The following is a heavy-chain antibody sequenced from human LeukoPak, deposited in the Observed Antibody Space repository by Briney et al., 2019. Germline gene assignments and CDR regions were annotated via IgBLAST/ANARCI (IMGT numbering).Heavy chain of an antibody. D-gene: IGHD5-12*01. CDR3: AGRDGYKAQTDY. J-gene: IGHJ4*02. CDR2: IIPILGIA. Sequence: ASVKVSCKASGGTFSSYAISWVRQAPGQGLEWMGRIIPILGIANYAQKFQGRVTITADKSTSTAYMELSSLRSEDTAVYYCAGRDGYKAQTDYWGQGALVTVSS. CDR1: GGTFSSYA. V-gene: IGHV1-69*04.